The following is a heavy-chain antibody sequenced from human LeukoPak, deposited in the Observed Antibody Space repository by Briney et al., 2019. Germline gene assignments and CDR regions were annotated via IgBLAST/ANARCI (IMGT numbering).Heavy chain of an antibody. CDR1: GDSISTYF. CDR2: IYYSGST. J-gene: IGHJ4*02. Sequence: LSETLSLTCTVSGDSISTYFWSWIRQPPGKGLQWIGFIYYSGSTNYNPSLKSRVTISVDPSKNQFSPKLSSVTAADTAVYYCAREAYCGGDCYSGFDYWGQGTLVTVSS. D-gene: IGHD2-21*02. CDR3: AREAYCGGDCYSGFDY. V-gene: IGHV4-59*01.